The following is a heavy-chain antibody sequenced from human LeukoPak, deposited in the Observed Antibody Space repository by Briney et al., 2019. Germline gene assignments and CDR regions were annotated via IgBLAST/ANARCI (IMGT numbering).Heavy chain of an antibody. J-gene: IGHJ4*02. CDR1: GFTFSSSA. CDR3: TKDMLLPWN. D-gene: IGHD2-8*01. V-gene: IGHV3-23*01. CDR2: ISGSGVST. Sequence: GGSLGLSCGASGFTFSSSAMSWVRQAPGKGLEWVSSISGSGVSTYYADSVKGRFTISRDNSKNTLYVQMNSLGAEDTAVYYCTKDMLLPWNWGQGTLVTVSS.